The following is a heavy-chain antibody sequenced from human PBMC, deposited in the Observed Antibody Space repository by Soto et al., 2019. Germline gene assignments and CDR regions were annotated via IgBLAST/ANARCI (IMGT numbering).Heavy chain of an antibody. D-gene: IGHD4-17*01. CDR1: GFTVSSNY. V-gene: IGHV3-53*04. Sequence: EVQLVESGGGLVQPGGSLRLPCAASGFTVSSNYMSWVRQPPGKGLECVSVIYSGGSTYYADSVKGRFTISRHNSKNTLYRLMNSLSAEDTAVYYCARDFRPPYGVRYFDYWGQGTLVAVSS. J-gene: IGHJ4*02. CDR3: ARDFRPPYGVRYFDY. CDR2: IYSGGST.